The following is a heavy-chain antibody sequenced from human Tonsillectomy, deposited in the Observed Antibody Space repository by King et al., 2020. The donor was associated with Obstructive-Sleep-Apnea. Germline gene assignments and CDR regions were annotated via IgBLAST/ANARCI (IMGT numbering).Heavy chain of an antibody. V-gene: IGHV5-10-1*01. D-gene: IGHD6-13*01. CDR3: ARHGIAAAGTSYYYYGMDV. Sequence: VQLVQSGAEVKKPGESLRISCKGSGYSFTSYWISWVRQMPGKGLEWMGRIDPSDSYTNYSPSFQGHVTISADKSISTAYLQWSSLKASDTAMYYCARHGIAAAGTSYYYYGMDVWGQGTTVTVSS. CDR2: IDPSDSYT. CDR1: GYSFTSYW. J-gene: IGHJ6*02.